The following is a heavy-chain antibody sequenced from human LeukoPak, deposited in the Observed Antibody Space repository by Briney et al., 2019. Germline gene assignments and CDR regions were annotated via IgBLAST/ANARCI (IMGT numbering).Heavy chain of an antibody. CDR3: ARSSSRYCSSTSCYPYTYYFDY. D-gene: IGHD2-2*01. J-gene: IGHJ4*02. Sequence: PGRSLRLSCAASGFTFSSYGMHWVRQAPGKGLEWVAVIWYDGSNKYYADSVKGRFTISRDNSKNTLYLQMNSLRAEDTAVYYCARSSSRYCSSTSCYPYTYYFDYWGQGTLVTVSS. CDR2: IWYDGSNK. CDR1: GFTFSSYG. V-gene: IGHV3-33*01.